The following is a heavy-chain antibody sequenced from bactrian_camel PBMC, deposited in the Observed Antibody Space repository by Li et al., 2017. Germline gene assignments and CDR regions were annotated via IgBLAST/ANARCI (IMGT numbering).Heavy chain of an antibody. V-gene: IGHV3S53*01. D-gene: IGHD4*01. Sequence: HVQLVESGGGSVQAGGSLRLSCAPSGDDYNTNYMVVAWFRQGPGKEREGVAAIDSDGSTSYADSVKGRFTISQDRTKNTLYLQMNDLKPEDTAMYYCAAVGPHYSDYLCPRVQYAYYFWGQGTQVTVS. J-gene: IGHJ4*01. CDR1: GDDYNTNY. CDR2: IDSDGST. CDR3: AAVGPHYSDYLCPRVQYAYYF.